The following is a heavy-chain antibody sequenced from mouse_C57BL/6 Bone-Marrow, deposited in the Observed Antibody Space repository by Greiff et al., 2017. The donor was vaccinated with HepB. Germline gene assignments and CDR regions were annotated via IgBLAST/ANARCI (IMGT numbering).Heavy chain of an antibody. CDR3: TSYGSEDY. D-gene: IGHD1-1*02. J-gene: IGHJ2*01. V-gene: IGHV14-4*01. CDR1: GFNIKDDY. CDR2: IDPENGDT. Sequence: DVKLQESGAELVRPGASVKLSCTASGFNIKDDYMHWVKQRPEQGLEWIGWIDPENGDTEYASKFQGKATITADTSSNTAYLQLSSLTSEDTAVYYCTSYGSEDYWGQGTTLTVSS.